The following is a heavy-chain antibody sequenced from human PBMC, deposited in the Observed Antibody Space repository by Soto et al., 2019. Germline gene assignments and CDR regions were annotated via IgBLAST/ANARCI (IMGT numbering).Heavy chain of an antibody. CDR2: ITGSSGTI. V-gene: IGHV3-48*02. CDR3: ARDQGSSYGPPGFDY. J-gene: IGHJ4*02. Sequence: GGSLRLSCAASGFTFSAYSMNWARQAPGKGLEWVSYITGSSGTIFYADSVKGRFTISRDNAKNSLYLQMNSLRDEDTAVYYCARDQGSSYGPPGFDYWGQGTLVTVSS. D-gene: IGHD4-17*01. CDR1: GFTFSAYS.